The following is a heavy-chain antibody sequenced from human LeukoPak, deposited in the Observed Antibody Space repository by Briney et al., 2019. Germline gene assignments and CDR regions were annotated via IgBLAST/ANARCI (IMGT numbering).Heavy chain of an antibody. CDR2: IYYSGST. CDR3: ARLSGSPHPPFDY. CDR1: GGSISNYY. V-gene: IGHV4-59*08. D-gene: IGHD1-26*01. J-gene: IGHJ4*02. Sequence: PSETLSLTCTVSGGSISNYYCTWIRQPPGKGGGWRGYIYYSGSTYYNPSLKSRVTISVDTSKNQFSLKLTSVTAADTAVYYCARLSGSPHPPFDYWGQGTLVTVSS.